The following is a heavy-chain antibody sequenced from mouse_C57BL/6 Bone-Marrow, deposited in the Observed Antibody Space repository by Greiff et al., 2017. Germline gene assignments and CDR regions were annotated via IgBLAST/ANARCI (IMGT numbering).Heavy chain of an antibody. Sequence: QVQLQQSGAELVRPGTSVKVSCKASGYAFTNYLIEWVKQRPGQGLEWIGVINPGSGGANYNEKFKGKATLTADKSSITAYMQLSSLTSEDSAVYFCARRGGYYHFDYWGQGTTPTVSS. V-gene: IGHV1-54*01. CDR3: ARRGGYYHFDY. D-gene: IGHD2-3*01. J-gene: IGHJ2*01. CDR1: GYAFTNYL. CDR2: INPGSGGA.